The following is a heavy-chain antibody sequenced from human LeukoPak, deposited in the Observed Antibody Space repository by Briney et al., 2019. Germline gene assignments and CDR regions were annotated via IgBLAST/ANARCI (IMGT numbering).Heavy chain of an antibody. CDR1: GGTFSSYA. J-gene: IGHJ4*02. Sequence: ASLKVSCKASGGTFSSYAISWVRQAPGQGLEWMGGIIPIFGTANYAQKFQGRVTITADESTSTAYMELSSLRSEDTAVYYCARAPYYDSSGYAPYFDYWGQGTLVTVSS. CDR3: ARAPYYDSSGYAPYFDY. D-gene: IGHD3-22*01. V-gene: IGHV1-69*13. CDR2: IIPIFGTA.